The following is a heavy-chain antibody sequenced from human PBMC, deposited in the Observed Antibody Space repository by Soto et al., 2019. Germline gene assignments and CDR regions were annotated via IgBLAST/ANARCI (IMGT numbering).Heavy chain of an antibody. J-gene: IGHJ4*02. V-gene: IGHV3-23*04. CDR1: GFTFSSYW. Sequence: EVQLVESGGGLVQPGGSLRLSCAASGFTFSSYWMHWVRQTAGXXXEWVSAISGSGGSTYYADSVKGRFTISRDNSKNTLYLQXNXLXAEDXAXXXXXXXXXXXXXXIDYWGQGTLVTVSS. CDR3: XXXXXXXXXXIDY. CDR2: ISGSGGST.